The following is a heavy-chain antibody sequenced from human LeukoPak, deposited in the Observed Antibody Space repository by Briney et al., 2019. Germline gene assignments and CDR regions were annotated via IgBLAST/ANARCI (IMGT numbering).Heavy chain of an antibody. Sequence: KESGPTLAKPTQTLTLTCTFSGFSLSTSGVGVGWIRQPPGKALEWLALIYWNDDKRYSPSLKSRLTITKDTSKNQVVLTMTNMDPVDTATYYCARSKYYDSSGFYDYWGQGTLVTVSS. J-gene: IGHJ4*02. CDR3: ARSKYYDSSGFYDY. D-gene: IGHD3-22*01. CDR1: GFSLSTSGVG. CDR2: IYWNDDK. V-gene: IGHV2-5*01.